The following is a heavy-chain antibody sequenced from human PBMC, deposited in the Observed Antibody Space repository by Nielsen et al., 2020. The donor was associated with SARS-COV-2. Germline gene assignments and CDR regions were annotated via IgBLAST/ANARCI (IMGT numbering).Heavy chain of an antibody. Sequence: SETLSLTCAVYGGSFSGYYWSWIRQHPGKGLEWIGYIYYSGSTYYNPSLKSRVTISVDTSKNQFSLKLSSVTAADTAVYYCARGGGGYLDYWGQGTLVTVSS. J-gene: IGHJ4*02. CDR2: IYYSGST. V-gene: IGHV4-31*11. CDR3: ARGGGGYLDY. CDR1: GGSFSGYY. D-gene: IGHD3-22*01.